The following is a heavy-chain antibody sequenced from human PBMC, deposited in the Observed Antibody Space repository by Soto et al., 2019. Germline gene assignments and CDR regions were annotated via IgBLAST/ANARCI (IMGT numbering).Heavy chain of an antibody. D-gene: IGHD3-16*02. CDR3: ARQTREIGVIRTYYYYMDV. V-gene: IGHV4-59*08. CDR1: CCSISSYY. J-gene: IGHJ6*03. Sequence: SETLSLTCTVSCCSISSYYWSWIRQPPGKGLEWIGYIYYSGSTNYNPSLKSRVNISVDTSKNQFSLKLSSVTAADTAVYYCARQTREIGVIRTYYYYMDVWGKGTTVT. CDR2: IYYSGST.